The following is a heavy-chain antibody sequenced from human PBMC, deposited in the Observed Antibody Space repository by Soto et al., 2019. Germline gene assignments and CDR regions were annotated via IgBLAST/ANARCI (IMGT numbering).Heavy chain of an antibody. CDR3: ARRLSGDYDY. J-gene: IGHJ4*02. CDR2: ISTYNGNT. CDR1: GYSFTTSG. Sequence: ASVKVSCKASGYSFTTSGITWVRQAPGQGLEWMGWISTYNGNTNYAQTLQDRVTLTTDTSTSTAYMELRSLRSDDTAVYSCARRLSGDYDYWGQGTLVNVSS. D-gene: IGHD4-17*01. V-gene: IGHV1-18*01.